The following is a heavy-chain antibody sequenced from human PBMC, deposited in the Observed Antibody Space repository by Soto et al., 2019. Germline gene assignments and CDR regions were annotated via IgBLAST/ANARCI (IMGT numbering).Heavy chain of an antibody. CDR2: IYSGGTT. V-gene: IGHV3-66*04. CDR3: ARQGSIYYYYMDV. D-gene: IGHD1-26*01. Sequence: VQLVESGGGLVQPGGSLRLSCAASGFTVSSFYMSWVRQVPGKGLEWVSAIYSGGTTYYADSVKGRFTFSRDTSKNTLYLQMNSLRAEDTAVYFCARQGSIYYYYMDVWGIGTTVTVSS. J-gene: IGHJ6*03. CDR1: GFTVSSFY.